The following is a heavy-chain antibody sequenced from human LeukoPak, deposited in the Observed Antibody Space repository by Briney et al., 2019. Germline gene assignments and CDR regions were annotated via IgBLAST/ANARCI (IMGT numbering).Heavy chain of an antibody. J-gene: IGHJ4*02. CDR1: GITLSNYG. CDR2: LSGSGGGT. CDR3: AKRGVVIRVFLVGFHKEAYYFDS. V-gene: IGHV3-23*01. D-gene: IGHD3-10*01. Sequence: GGPLRLSCAVSGITLSNYGMSWVRQAPGKGLEWVAGLSGSGGGTNYADSVQGRFTISRDNPKNTLYLQMNSLRAEDTAVYSCAKRGVVIRVFLVGFHKEAYYFDSWGQGALVTVSS.